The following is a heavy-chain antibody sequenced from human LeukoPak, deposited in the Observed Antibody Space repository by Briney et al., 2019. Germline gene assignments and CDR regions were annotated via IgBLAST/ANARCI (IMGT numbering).Heavy chain of an antibody. Sequence: AGGSLRLSCAASGFTFSSYAMHWVRQAPGKGLEWVSFISGSSSIIHYADSVKGRFTISRDNAKNSLFLQMNSLRAEDTAVYYCARSGTTYYYDSGSRIWGQGTMVTVSS. CDR1: GFTFSSYA. J-gene: IGHJ3*02. CDR2: ISGSSSII. V-gene: IGHV3-48*04. D-gene: IGHD3-22*01. CDR3: ARSGTTYYYDSGSRI.